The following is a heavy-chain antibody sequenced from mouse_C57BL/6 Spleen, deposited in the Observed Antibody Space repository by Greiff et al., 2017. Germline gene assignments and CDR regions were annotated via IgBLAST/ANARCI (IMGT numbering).Heavy chain of an antibody. CDR2: IRHKANNHAT. J-gene: IGHJ3*01. Sequence: EVHLVESGGGLVQPGGSMKLSCAASGFTFSNAWMDWVRQSPEQGLEWVAEIRHKANNHATYYAESVKGRFTISRDDSRSSVFQQMSSLRAEDTGVYYGSPMAAQDKAWFAYWGQGTLVTVSA. CDR3: SPMAAQDKAWFAY. CDR1: GFTFSNAW. V-gene: IGHV6-6*01. D-gene: IGHD3-2*02.